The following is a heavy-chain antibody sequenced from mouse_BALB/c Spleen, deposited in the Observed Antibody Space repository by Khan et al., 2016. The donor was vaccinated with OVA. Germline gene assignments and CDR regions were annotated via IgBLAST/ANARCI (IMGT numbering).Heavy chain of an antibody. CDR1: GFTFSSYS. V-gene: IGHV5-6*01. CDR2: ISSGGDYT. J-gene: IGHJ3*01. CDR3: ADHLTGSFDY. Sequence: EVQLKESGGDLVKPGGSLKLSCAASGFTFSSYSMSWVRQTPDKRLEWLASISSGGDYTYYPASVKGRFTISRDNAKNTLYLQMSDLKSEDTAMYYCADHLTGSFDYWGQGTLVTVSA. D-gene: IGHD4-1*01.